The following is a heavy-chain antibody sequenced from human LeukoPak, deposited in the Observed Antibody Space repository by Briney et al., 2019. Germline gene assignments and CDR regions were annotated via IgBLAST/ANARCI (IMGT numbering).Heavy chain of an antibody. V-gene: IGHV4-59*08. CDR1: GGSISSYY. D-gene: IGHD2-8*02. J-gene: IGHJ4*02. Sequence: SETLSLTCTVSGGSISSYYWSWIRQPPGKGLEWIAYISDIGSINYNPSLKSRVTISLDTSKNQFSLKLSSVTAADTAVYYCAGHHPRNTVDFWGQGTLGTVSS. CDR2: ISDIGSI. CDR3: AGHHPRNTVDF.